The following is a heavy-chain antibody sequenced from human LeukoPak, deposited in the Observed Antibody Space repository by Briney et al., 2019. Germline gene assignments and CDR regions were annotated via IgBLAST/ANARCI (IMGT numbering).Heavy chain of an antibody. Sequence: ASVKVSCKASRYTFTSYAMNWVRQAPGQGLEWMGWINTNTGNPTYAQGFTGRFVFSLDTSVSTAYLQISSLKAEDTAVYYCARDLHSGYVEGTLDYWGQGTLVTVSS. J-gene: IGHJ4*02. CDR3: ARDLHSGYVEGTLDY. D-gene: IGHD5-12*01. CDR2: INTNTGNP. CDR1: RYTFTSYA. V-gene: IGHV7-4-1*02.